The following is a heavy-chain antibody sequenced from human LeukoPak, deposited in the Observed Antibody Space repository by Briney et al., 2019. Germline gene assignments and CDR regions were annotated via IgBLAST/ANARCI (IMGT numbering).Heavy chain of an antibody. CDR2: INPDTGGR. V-gene: IGHV1-2*06. D-gene: IGHD3/OR15-3a*01. CDR3: ARAGWTDAFDI. Sequence: ASVKVSCKASGDTFTVYYMHWVRQAPGQGLEWMGRINPDTGGRDYAQKFQGRVTMTRDTSITTAYMELSRLRSDDTAVYYCARAGWTDAFDIWGQGTMVTVSS. J-gene: IGHJ3*02. CDR1: GDTFTVYY.